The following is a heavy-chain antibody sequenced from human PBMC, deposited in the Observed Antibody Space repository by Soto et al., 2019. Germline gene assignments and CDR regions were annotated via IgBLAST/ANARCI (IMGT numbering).Heavy chain of an antibody. J-gene: IGHJ3*02. CDR3: ARIAYYDSSGFSAGGATYAFDI. CDR1: GFTFSSYS. D-gene: IGHD3-22*01. Sequence: VGSLRLSCAASGFTFSSYSMNWVRQSPGKGLEWVSSISSSSSYIYYADSVKGRFTISRDNAKNSLYLQMNSLRAEDTAVYYCARIAYYDSSGFSAGGATYAFDIWGQGTMVTVSS. V-gene: IGHV3-21*01. CDR2: ISSSSSYI.